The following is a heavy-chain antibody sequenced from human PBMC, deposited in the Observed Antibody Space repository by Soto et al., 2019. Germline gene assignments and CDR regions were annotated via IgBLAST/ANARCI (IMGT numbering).Heavy chain of an antibody. D-gene: IGHD5-12*01. J-gene: IGHJ6*02. V-gene: IGHV5-51*01. Sequence: GESLKISCQGSGYIFTTYWIGWVRQMPGKGLEWMGIIYPTDSDTRYSPSFQGQVTISADKSITTAYLQWSSLRASDTAVYYCARSGYSSHGMDVWGQGTTVAVSS. CDR1: GYIFTTYW. CDR2: IYPTDSDT. CDR3: ARSGYSSHGMDV.